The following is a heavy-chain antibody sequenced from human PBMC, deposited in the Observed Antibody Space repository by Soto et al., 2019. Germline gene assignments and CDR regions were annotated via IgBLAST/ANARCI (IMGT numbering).Heavy chain of an antibody. J-gene: IGHJ5*02. CDR2: IYYSGST. CDR3: ARVRVVAGGFDP. D-gene: IGHD6-19*01. V-gene: IGHV4-61*01. Sequence: SETLSLTCTVSGGSVSSGSYYWSWIRQPPGKGLEWIGYIYYSGSTNYNPSLKGRVTISVDTSKKQFSLKLSSVTAADTAVYYCARVRVVAGGFDPWGQGTLVTVSS. CDR1: GGSVSSGSYY.